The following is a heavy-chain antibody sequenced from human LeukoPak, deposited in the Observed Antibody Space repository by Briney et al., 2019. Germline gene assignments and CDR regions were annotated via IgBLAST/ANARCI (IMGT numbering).Heavy chain of an antibody. CDR3: ARGYLYYDFWSGSADAFDI. Sequence: KPSETLSLTCTVSGGSISSYYWSWIRQPAGKGLEWIGRIYTSGSTNYNPSLKSRVTMSVDTSKNQFSLKLSSVTAADTAVYYCARGYLYYDFWSGSADAFDIWGQGTMVTVSS. CDR2: IYTSGST. CDR1: GGSISSYY. D-gene: IGHD3-3*01. J-gene: IGHJ3*02. V-gene: IGHV4-4*07.